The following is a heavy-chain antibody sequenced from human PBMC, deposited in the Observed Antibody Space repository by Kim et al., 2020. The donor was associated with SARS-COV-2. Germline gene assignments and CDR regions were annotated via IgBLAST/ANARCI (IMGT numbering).Heavy chain of an antibody. CDR3: ARGYSTSSHFYAMYV. CDR1: GGTFSSYA. CDR2: IILMFGTT. J-gene: IGHJ6*02. D-gene: IGHD6-13*01. Sequence: SVKVSCKASGGTFSSYAISWVRQAPGQGLEWMGGIILMFGTTNYAQKFQGRVTITADGSTTTAYMELSSLRSEDTAVYFCARGYSTSSHFYAMYVWGQG. V-gene: IGHV1-69*13.